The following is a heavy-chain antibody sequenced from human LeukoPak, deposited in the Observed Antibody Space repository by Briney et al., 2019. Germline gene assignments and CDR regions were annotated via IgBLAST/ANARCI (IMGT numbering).Heavy chain of an antibody. V-gene: IGHV3-23*01. J-gene: IGHJ4*02. CDR3: AEGGSFSEGNIDY. D-gene: IGHD1-14*01. CDR2: ISGSGGST. Sequence: PGGSLRLSCAASGFTFSSYAMSWVRQAPGKGLEWVSAISGSGGSTWYADSVKGRFTISRDNSKNTLYLQMNSLRAEDTAVYYCAEGGSFSEGNIDYWGQGTLVTDSS. CDR1: GFTFSSYA.